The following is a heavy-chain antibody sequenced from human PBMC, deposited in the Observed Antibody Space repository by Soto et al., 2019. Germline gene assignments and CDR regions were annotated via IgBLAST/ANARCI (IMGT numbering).Heavy chain of an antibody. V-gene: IGHV3-23*01. Sequence: GGSLRLSCEASGFPINTYAITWFRQLPGMGLEWVSTTSIGGNTDFAESVRGRFSVSRDNSKNTLYLQMTNLRAEDAAIYFCAKDLRPGLVVPTKSGFDPWGQGTRVTVSS. J-gene: IGHJ5*02. CDR1: GFPINTYA. CDR2: TSIGGNT. D-gene: IGHD3-10*01. CDR3: AKDLRPGLVVPTKSGFDP.